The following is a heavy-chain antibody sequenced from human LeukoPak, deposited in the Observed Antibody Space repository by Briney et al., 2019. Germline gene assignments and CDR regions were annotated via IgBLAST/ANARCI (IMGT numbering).Heavy chain of an antibody. CDR2: ISYDGSNK. Sequence: PGRSLRLSCAASGFTFSSYGMHWVRQAPGKGLEWVAVISYDGSNKYYADSVKGRFTISRDNSKNTLYLQMNSLRAEDTAVYYCARDSYYDSSLRWFDPWGQGTLVTVSS. CDR1: GFTFSSYG. D-gene: IGHD3-22*01. CDR3: ARDSYYDSSLRWFDP. J-gene: IGHJ5*02. V-gene: IGHV3-30*03.